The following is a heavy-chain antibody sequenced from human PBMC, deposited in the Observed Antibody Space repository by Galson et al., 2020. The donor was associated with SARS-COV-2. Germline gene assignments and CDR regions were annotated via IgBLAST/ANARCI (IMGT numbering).Heavy chain of an antibody. CDR2: ISNDGSDK. CDR3: AREGDYFYGDTNYMDV. J-gene: IGHJ6*03. V-gene: IGHV3-30*03. D-gene: IGHD4-17*01. CDR1: GFSFTLHP. Sequence: GESLKISCAASGFSFTLHPMHWVRQAPGKGLEWVAVISNDGSDKYYADSVRGRFTISRDNSKDTLYLQMNSLRPEDTAVYYCAREGDYFYGDTNYMDVWGKGTTVTVSS.